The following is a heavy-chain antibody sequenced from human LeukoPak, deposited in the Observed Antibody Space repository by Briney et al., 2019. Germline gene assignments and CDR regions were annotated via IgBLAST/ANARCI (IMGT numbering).Heavy chain of an antibody. CDR1: GYTFTSYD. CDR3: ERTPGYSSNLRNAFDI. V-gene: IGHV1-8*01. J-gene: IGHJ3*02. D-gene: IGHD6-13*01. Sequence: ASVKVSCKASGYTFTSYDINWMRQATGQGLEWMGWMNPNSANTGYAQKFQGRVTMTRNTSISTAYMELSSLRSEDTAVYYCERTPGYSSNLRNAFDIWGQGTMVTVSS. CDR2: MNPNSANT.